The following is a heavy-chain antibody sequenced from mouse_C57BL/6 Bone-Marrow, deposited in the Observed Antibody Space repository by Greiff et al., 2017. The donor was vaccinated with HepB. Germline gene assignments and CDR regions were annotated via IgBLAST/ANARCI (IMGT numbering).Heavy chain of an antibody. CDR1: GYAFTNYL. CDR2: INPGSGGT. J-gene: IGHJ1*03. CDR3: ARVTTVVDWYVDV. D-gene: IGHD1-1*01. Sequence: VQLQQSGAELVRPGTSVKVSCKASGYAFTNYLIEWVKQRPGQGLEWIGVINPGSGGTNYNEKFKGKATLTADKSSSTAYMQLSSLTSEDSAVYFCARVTTVVDWYVDVWGTGTTVTVSS. V-gene: IGHV1-54*01.